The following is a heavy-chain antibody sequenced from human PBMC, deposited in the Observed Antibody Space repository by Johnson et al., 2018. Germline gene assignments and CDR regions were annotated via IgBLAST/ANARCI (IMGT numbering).Heavy chain of an antibody. CDR3: ARGSNTGYYFGVDV. V-gene: IGHV3-73*01. Sequence: VQLQESGGGLVQXGGSXKLXCAASGFTFSGSTIHWVRQASGIGLEWVGRIRSKANNYATAFAASVKGRVSMSRDGSKNTAYLQMNSLKTEDTAVYYCARGSNTGYYFGVDVWGQGTTVTVSS. CDR2: IRSKANNYAT. CDR1: GFTFSGST. J-gene: IGHJ6*02. D-gene: IGHD1/OR15-1a*01.